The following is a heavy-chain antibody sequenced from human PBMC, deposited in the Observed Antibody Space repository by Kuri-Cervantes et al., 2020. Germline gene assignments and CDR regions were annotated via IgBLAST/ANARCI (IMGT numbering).Heavy chain of an antibody. J-gene: IGHJ6*03. V-gene: IGHV3-9*01. CDR1: GFTLSSYA. CDR3: AKGPRGHYYMDV. D-gene: IGHD3-10*01. Sequence: GGSLRLACAASGFTLSSYAMSWVRQAPGKGLEWVSGISWNSGSIGYADSVKGRFTISRDNAKNSLYLQMNSLRAEDTALYYCAKGPRGHYYMDVWGKGTTVTVSS. CDR2: ISWNSGSI.